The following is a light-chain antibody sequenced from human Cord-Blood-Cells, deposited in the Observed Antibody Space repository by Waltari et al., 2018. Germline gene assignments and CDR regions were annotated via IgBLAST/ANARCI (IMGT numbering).Light chain of an antibody. CDR3: QPRSNWPRT. CDR1: QSVSSY. V-gene: IGKV3-11*01. CDR2: DAS. Sequence: DIVLPQSPATLSVSTGDSATLACRASQSVSSYVAWYQQKPGQAPRLLIYDASNRATGIPARFSGSGSGTDFTLTISSLEPADFAGYYCQPRSNWPRTFGQVTKVQIK. J-gene: IGKJ1*01.